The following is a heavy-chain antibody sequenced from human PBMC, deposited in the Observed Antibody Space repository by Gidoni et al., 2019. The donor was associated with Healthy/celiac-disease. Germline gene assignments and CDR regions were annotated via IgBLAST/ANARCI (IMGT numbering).Heavy chain of an antibody. J-gene: IGHJ6*02. CDR2: ISSSSSYI. V-gene: IGHV3-21*01. Sequence: EVQLVESGGGLVKPGGTLRLSCAAYGFTFSSDSMNWGRQAPGKGLEWVSSISSSSSYIYYADSVKGRFTISRDNAKNSLYLQMNSLRAEDTAVYYCARDGYCSGGSCTKPYYYYGMDVWGQGTTVTVSS. CDR3: ARDGYCSGGSCTKPYYYYGMDV. CDR1: GFTFSSDS. D-gene: IGHD2-15*01.